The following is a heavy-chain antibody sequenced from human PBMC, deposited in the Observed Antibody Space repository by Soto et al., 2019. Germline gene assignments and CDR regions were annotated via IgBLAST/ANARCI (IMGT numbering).Heavy chain of an antibody. CDR3: ARDRLISSWPYHYPCSMDF. V-gene: IGHV4-38-2*02. CDR1: GYSISSGYY. CDR2: IYHSGGT. J-gene: IGHJ6*04. Sequence: TSETLSLTCAVSGYSISSGYYWVWIRQPPWKGLEGIGSIYHSGGTYYNPSLRSRVTISLDTSKNNFSLKLSSVTAADTAVYYCARDRLISSWPYHYPCSMDFSGKGTFLTGS. D-gene: IGHD6-13*01.